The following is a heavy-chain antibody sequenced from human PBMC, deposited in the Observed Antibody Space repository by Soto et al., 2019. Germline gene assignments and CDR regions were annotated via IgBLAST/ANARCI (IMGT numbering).Heavy chain of an antibody. CDR1: GYTFTSYD. J-gene: IGHJ5*02. CDR2: MNPNRGNT. CDR3: ARAARLYNWFDP. D-gene: IGHD6-25*01. Sequence: GASVKVSCKASGYTFTSYDINWVRQATGQGLEWMGWMNPNRGNTGYAQKFQGRVTMTRNTSISTAYMELSSLRSEDTAVYYCARAARLYNWFDPWGQGTMVTVSS. V-gene: IGHV1-8*01.